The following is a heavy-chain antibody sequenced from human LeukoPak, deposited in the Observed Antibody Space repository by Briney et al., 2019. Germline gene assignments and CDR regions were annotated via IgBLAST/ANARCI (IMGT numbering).Heavy chain of an antibody. J-gene: IGHJ4*02. V-gene: IGHV4-34*01. CDR2: INHSGST. D-gene: IGHD3-22*01. CDR3: ARGDYYDSRGWLDY. CDR1: GGSFSGYY. Sequence: SETLSLTCAVYGGSFSGYYWSWIRQPPGKGLEWIGEINHSGSTNYNPSLKSRVTISVDTSKNQFSLKLSPVTAADTAVYYCARGDYYDSRGWLDYWGQGTLVTVSS.